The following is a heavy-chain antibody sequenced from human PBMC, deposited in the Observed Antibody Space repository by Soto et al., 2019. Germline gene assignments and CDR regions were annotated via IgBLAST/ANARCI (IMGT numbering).Heavy chain of an antibody. CDR2: IYPGDSDT. J-gene: IGHJ6*02. D-gene: IGHD1-7*01. V-gene: IGHV5-51*01. CDR3: ARRGNWNYGPYYYGMDV. CDR1: GYSFTSYW. Sequence: PGESLKISCKGSGYSFTSYWIGWVRQMPGKGLEWMGIIYPGDSDTRYSPSFQGQVTISADKSISTAYLQWSSLKASDTAMYYCARRGNWNYGPYYYGMDVWGQGTTVTVSS.